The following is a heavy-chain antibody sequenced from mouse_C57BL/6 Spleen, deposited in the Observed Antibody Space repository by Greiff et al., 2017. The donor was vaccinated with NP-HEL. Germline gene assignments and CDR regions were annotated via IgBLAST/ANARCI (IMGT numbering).Heavy chain of an antibody. J-gene: IGHJ2*01. Sequence: VQLQQSGAELVKPGASVKLSCKASGYTFTSYWMQWVKPRPGQGLEWIGEIDPSDSYTNYNQQFKGKATLTVDTSSSTAYMQLSSLTSEDSAVYYCARSYYYGSRGCDYWGQGTTRTGSS. CDR1: GYTFTSYW. D-gene: IGHD1-1*01. CDR2: IDPSDSYT. V-gene: IGHV1-50*01. CDR3: ARSYYYGSRGCDY.